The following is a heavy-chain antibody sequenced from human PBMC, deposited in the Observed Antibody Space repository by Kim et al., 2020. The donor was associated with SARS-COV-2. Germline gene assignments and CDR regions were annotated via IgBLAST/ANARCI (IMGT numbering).Heavy chain of an antibody. D-gene: IGHD1-26*01. CDR2: IYYSGST. CDR3: ARLGPGLLNWFDP. CDR1: GGSISSSRYY. J-gene: IGHJ5*02. V-gene: IGHV4-39*01. Sequence: SETLSLTCTVSGGSISSSRYYWGWIRQPPGKGLEWIGSIYYSGSTYHNPSLKSRVTISVDTSKNQFSLKLSSVTAADTALYYCARLGPGLLNWFDPWGQG.